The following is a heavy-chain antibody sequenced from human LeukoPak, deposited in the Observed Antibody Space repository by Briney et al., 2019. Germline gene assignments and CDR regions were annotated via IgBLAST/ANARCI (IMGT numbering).Heavy chain of an antibody. CDR2: ISGSGGST. CDR1: GFTFSSYA. V-gene: IGHV3-23*01. D-gene: IGHD5-12*01. J-gene: IGHJ6*02. Sequence: GGSLRLSCAASGFTFSSYAMSWVRQAPGKGLEWVSAISGSGGSTYYADSVKGRFTISRDNSKNTLYLQMNSLRAEDTAVYYCARDESGYDPYYYYGMDVWGQGTTVTVSS. CDR3: ARDESGYDPYYYYGMDV.